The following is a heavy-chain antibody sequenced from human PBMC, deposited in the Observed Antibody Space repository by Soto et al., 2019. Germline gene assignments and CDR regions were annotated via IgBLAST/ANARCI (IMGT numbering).Heavy chain of an antibody. D-gene: IGHD1-7*01. CDR2: INHSGST. Sequence: SETLSLTCAVYGGSFSGYYWSWIRQPPGKGLEWIGEINHSGSTNYNPSLKSRVTISVDTSKNQFSLKLSSVTAADTAVYYCARRLGGGNWNYSLWGQGTLVTVSS. J-gene: IGHJ4*02. CDR1: GGSFSGYY. V-gene: IGHV4-34*01. CDR3: ARRLGGGNWNYSL.